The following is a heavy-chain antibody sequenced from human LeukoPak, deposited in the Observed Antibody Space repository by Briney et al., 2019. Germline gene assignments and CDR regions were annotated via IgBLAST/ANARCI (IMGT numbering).Heavy chain of an antibody. Sequence: KSSETLSLTCTVSGGSISSYYWGWIRQPPGKELEWIGTIYYSGSAFYNPSLKSRVTISVDPSKSQFSLKVHSVTAADTAMYYCARHRGGYYGRFDYWGQGTLVTVSS. CDR2: IYYSGSA. J-gene: IGHJ4*02. CDR3: ARHRGGYYGRFDY. V-gene: IGHV4-39*01. D-gene: IGHD3-22*01. CDR1: GGSISSYY.